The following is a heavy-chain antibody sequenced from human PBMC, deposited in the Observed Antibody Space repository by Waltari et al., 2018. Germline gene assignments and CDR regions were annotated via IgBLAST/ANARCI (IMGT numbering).Heavy chain of an antibody. Sequence: QVXXVQSGAEVKKPGASVKVSCKVSGYTLTEXSMXWVRQAPGKGLEWMGGFXPXDGETIYAXKXXXRVXMTEDTSTDTAYMXLXSLRSEDTXVYYCAXESVIAAAGTFXYWGQXTXVTVSS. CDR2: FXPXDGET. CDR1: GYTLTEXS. D-gene: IGHD6-13*01. CDR3: AXESVIAAAGTFXY. V-gene: IGHV1-24*01. J-gene: IGHJ4*02.